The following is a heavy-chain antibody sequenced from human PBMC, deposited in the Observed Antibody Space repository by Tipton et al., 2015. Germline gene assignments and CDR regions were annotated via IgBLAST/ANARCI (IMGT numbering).Heavy chain of an antibody. D-gene: IGHD3-3*01. CDR2: IYYSGST. Sequence: TLSLTCTVSGGSISSYHWSWIRQPPGKGLEWIGYIYYSGSTSYNPSLESRVTISSDRSKNQFTLKLSTVTAADTAVYYCARHARYGITIFGVSWFDPWGQGTLVTVSS. V-gene: IGHV4-59*08. CDR1: GGSISSYH. CDR3: ARHARYGITIFGVSWFDP. J-gene: IGHJ5*02.